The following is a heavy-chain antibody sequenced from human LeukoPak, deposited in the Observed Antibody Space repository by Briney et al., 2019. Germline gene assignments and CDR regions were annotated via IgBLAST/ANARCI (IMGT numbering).Heavy chain of an antibody. V-gene: IGHV4-59*01. D-gene: IGHD3-3*01. Sequence: SETLSPTCAVAGGSTSSYYWSWIRQPPGKGLEWIGYMSNSGNTKYNPSLKSRATISVDTSKNQFSLKVSSVTAADTAVYYCARSPAGRYYDCLWGQGTLVTVSS. J-gene: IGHJ4*02. CDR3: ARSPAGRYYDCL. CDR1: GGSTSSYY. CDR2: MSNSGNT.